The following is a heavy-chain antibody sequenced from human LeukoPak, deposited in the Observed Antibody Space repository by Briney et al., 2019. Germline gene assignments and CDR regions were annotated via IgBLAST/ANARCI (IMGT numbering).Heavy chain of an antibody. J-gene: IGHJ6*02. D-gene: IGHD4-17*01. CDR3: AKLGGKTAYGDEYYGMDV. CDR1: ELHA. CDR2: IIRSVGST. Sequence: HPGGSLRLTCAASELHAMTWVRQGPGEGLEWVSAIIRSVGSTYYADSVKGRFTISRDKSNNTLYLQMDSLRPDDTAVYYCAKLGGKTAYGDEYYGMDVWGQGTTVTVSS. V-gene: IGHV3-23*01.